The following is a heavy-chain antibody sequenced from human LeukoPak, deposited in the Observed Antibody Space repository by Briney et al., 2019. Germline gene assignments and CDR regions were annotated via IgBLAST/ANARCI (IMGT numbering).Heavy chain of an antibody. CDR3: ARNIWFGESADAFDI. CDR1: GYTFTSYA. J-gene: IGHJ3*02. D-gene: IGHD3-10*01. Sequence: WASGKVSCKASGYTFTSYAMNWVRQAPGQGLEWRGWINPNSGGTNYAQKFQGRVTMTRDKSIRTAYMELSRPTSDDTAVYYCARNIWFGESADAFDIWGQGTMVTVSS. V-gene: IGHV1-2*02. CDR2: INPNSGGT.